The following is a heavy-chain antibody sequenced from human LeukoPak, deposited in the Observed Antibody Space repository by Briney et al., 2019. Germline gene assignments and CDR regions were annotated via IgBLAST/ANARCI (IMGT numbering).Heavy chain of an antibody. CDR2: IWYDGSNK. V-gene: IGHV3-33*08. J-gene: IGHJ6*03. CDR1: GFTFSSYG. D-gene: IGHD4-17*01. CDR3: ARGPGDYSGPYYYYYYMDV. Sequence: GGSLRLSCSTSGFTFSSYGMHWVRQAPGKGLEWVAVIWYDGSNKYYADSVKGRFTISRDNSKNTLYLQMNSLRAEDTAVYYCARGPGDYSGPYYYYYYMDVWGKGTTVTVSS.